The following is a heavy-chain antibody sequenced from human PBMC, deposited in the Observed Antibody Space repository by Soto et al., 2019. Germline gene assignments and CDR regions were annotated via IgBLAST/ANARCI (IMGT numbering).Heavy chain of an antibody. V-gene: IGHV3-23*01. J-gene: IGHJ4*02. CDR2: ISGSGGST. CDR1: GFTFSSYA. Sequence: GGSLRLSCAASGFTFSSYAMSWVRQAPGKGLEWVSAISGSGGSTYYADSVKGRFTISRDNSKNTLYLQMNSLRDEDTAVYYCAKDNTIVYSSGWRIYYFDYWGQGTLVTV. CDR3: AKDNTIVYSSGWRIYYFDY. D-gene: IGHD6-19*01.